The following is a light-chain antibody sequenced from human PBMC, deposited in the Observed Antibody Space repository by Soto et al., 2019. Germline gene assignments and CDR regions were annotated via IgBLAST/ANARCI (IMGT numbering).Light chain of an antibody. Sequence: DIQMTQSPSSLSASVGDRVTITCQASQSISSYLNWYQQKPGKAPKLLIYDASSLQSGVPSRFSGSGSGTDFTLTISSLQPEDFATYYCQQSYSTPWTFGQGTKVEIK. V-gene: IGKV1-39*01. CDR1: QSISSY. CDR3: QQSYSTPWT. J-gene: IGKJ1*01. CDR2: DAS.